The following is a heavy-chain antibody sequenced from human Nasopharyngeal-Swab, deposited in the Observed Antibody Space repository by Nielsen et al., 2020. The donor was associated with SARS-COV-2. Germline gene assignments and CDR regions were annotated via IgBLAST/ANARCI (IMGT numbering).Heavy chain of an antibody. Sequence: SGPTLVKPTETLTLTCTVSGFALSSGRMGVSWIRQSPGKALEWPAHTFSTDDNSYSTSLQSRVTISKDLFRSKVVLTMTNMNPRDTATYYCARMVTSKLDYFYMDVWDKGTTVTVSS. V-gene: IGHV2-26*01. CDR1: GFALSSGRMG. CDR2: TFSTDDN. D-gene: IGHD2-21*02. CDR3: ARMVTSKLDYFYMDV. J-gene: IGHJ6*03.